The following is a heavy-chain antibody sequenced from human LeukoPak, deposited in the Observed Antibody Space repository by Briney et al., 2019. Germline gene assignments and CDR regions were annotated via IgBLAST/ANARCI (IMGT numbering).Heavy chain of an antibody. CDR2: IKQDGSEK. J-gene: IGHJ4*02. CDR1: RFTFSSYW. CDR3: AREEYGDHMW. D-gene: IGHD4-17*01. Sequence: GGSLRLSCAASRFTFSSYWMSWVRQAPGKGLEWVANIKQDGSEKYYVDSVKGRFTISRDNAKNSLYLQMNSLRAEDTAVYYCAREEYGDHMWWGQGTLVTASS. V-gene: IGHV3-7*01.